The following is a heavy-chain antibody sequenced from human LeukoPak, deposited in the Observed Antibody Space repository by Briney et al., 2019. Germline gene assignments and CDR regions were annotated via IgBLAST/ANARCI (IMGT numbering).Heavy chain of an antibody. D-gene: IGHD4-17*01. Sequence: PGGSLRLSSAPSGFTSRSYAMSWVRQAPGKGLEWVSAISRSGGSTYYADSVKGRFTISRDNSKNTLYLQMNSLRAEDTAVYYWAKPAVYGDKHDTFDIWGQGTMVTVSS. CDR3: AKPAVYGDKHDTFDI. V-gene: IGHV3-23*01. CDR2: ISRSGGST. J-gene: IGHJ3*02. CDR1: GFTSRSYA.